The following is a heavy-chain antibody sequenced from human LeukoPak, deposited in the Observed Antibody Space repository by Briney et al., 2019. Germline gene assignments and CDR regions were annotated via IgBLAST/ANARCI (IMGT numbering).Heavy chain of an antibody. J-gene: IGHJ4*02. Sequence: PGGSLRLSCAASGFTFSSYSMNWVRQAPGKGLEWVSSISSSSSYIYYADSVKGRFTISRDNAKNSLYLQMNSLRAEDTAVYYCAIAYSDYTPGDYWGQGTLVTVSS. CDR1: GFTFSSYS. CDR2: ISSSSSYI. CDR3: AIAYSDYTPGDY. D-gene: IGHD4-11*01. V-gene: IGHV3-21*01.